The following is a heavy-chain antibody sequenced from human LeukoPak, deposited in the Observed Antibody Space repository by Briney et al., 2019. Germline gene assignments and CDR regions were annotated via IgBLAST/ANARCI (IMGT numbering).Heavy chain of an antibody. CDR3: AKVLSGYDAFDI. D-gene: IGHD6-25*01. CDR2: ISGSGGST. J-gene: IGHJ3*02. V-gene: IGHV3-23*01. Sequence: RGSLRLSCAASGFTFSNYAMSWVRQAPGKGLEWVSGISGSGGSTYYADSVKGRFTISRDNSKNTLCLQMNRLRAEDTAVYYCAKVLSGYDAFDIWGQGTMVTVSS. CDR1: GFTFSNYA.